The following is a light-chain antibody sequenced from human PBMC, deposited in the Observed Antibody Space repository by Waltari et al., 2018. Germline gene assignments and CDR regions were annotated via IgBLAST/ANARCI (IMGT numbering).Light chain of an antibody. J-gene: IGLJ2*01. CDR3: GTWDSSLNGVI. CDR2: ENN. V-gene: IGLV1-51*01. CDR1: SSNIGHNY. Sequence: QSVLTQPPSVSAAPGQTVAISCSGSSSNIGHNYVSWYQQLPGTAPKLLIYENNKRPSGTPDRVSGSKSGTSGTLGITGLRTGDEADYYCGTWDSSLNGVIFGGGTKLTVL.